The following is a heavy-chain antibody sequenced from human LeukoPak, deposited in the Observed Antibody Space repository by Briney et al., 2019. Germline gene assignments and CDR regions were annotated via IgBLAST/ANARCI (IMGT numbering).Heavy chain of an antibody. V-gene: IGHV3-48*01. CDR2: ISSSSSTI. J-gene: IGHJ4*02. CDR1: GFTFSIYS. Sequence: AGGSLRLSCAVSGFTFSIYSMNWVRQAPGKGLEWVSYISSSSSTIYYADSVKGRFTISRDSAKSSLYLQMNSLRAEDTAVYYCARDLYGDYVLPDYWGQGTLVTVSS. D-gene: IGHD4-17*01. CDR3: ARDLYGDYVLPDY.